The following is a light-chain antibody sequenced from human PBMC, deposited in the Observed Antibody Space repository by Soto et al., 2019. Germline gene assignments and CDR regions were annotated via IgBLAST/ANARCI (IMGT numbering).Light chain of an antibody. CDR1: QSISSY. Sequence: DIQMTQSPSSLSASVVDRVTITCRASQSISSYLNWYQQKPGKAPKILIYAASSLQSGVPSRFSGSGSGTDFTLTISSLQPEDFATYYCQQSYSTLYTFGQGTKLEIK. CDR3: QQSYSTLYT. CDR2: AAS. V-gene: IGKV1-39*01. J-gene: IGKJ2*01.